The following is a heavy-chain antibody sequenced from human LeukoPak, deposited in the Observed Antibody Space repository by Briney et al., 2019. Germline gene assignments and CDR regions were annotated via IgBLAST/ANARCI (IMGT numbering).Heavy chain of an antibody. V-gene: IGHV3-20*04. CDR3: ATLRRGLERLQYYYYYMDV. CDR2: INWRGRTT. J-gene: IGHJ6*03. CDR1: GFRFDDYG. Sequence: GGSLRLSCVVSGFRFDDYGVTWVRQAPGKGLEWVSGINWRGRTTGYSDPVKGRFTISRDNAKNTLYLQMNSLRAEDTAVYYCATLRRGLERLQYYYYYMDVWGKGTTVTVSS. D-gene: IGHD1-1*01.